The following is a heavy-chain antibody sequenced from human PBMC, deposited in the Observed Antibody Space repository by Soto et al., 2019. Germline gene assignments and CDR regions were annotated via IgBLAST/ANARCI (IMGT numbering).Heavy chain of an antibody. Sequence: QVTLKESGPVLVKPTETVTLTCAVSGFSLSTGRMGVSWMRQPPGKALEWLAHIFSDAERSYSTSMESRLTISKDASGSQVVLTMTNIDPVDTGTYYCVPVTADTYQNYSGMDVWGQGTTVTVSS. CDR3: VPVTADTYQNYSGMDV. J-gene: IGHJ6*02. V-gene: IGHV2-26*01. CDR1: GFSLSTGRMG. CDR2: IFSDAER. D-gene: IGHD2-21*02.